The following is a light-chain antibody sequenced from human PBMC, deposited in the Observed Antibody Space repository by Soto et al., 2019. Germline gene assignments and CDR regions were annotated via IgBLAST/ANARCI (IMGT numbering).Light chain of an antibody. Sequence: QSVLTQPPSVSGAPGQRVTISCTGSSSSIGAGYAVYWYQQLPGTAPKLLIYGNSNRPSGVPDRFSGSKSGTSASLAITGLQAEDEADYYCQSYDSSLSVVFGGGTKLTVL. V-gene: IGLV1-40*01. CDR2: GNS. CDR3: QSYDSSLSVV. CDR1: SSSIGAGYA. J-gene: IGLJ2*01.